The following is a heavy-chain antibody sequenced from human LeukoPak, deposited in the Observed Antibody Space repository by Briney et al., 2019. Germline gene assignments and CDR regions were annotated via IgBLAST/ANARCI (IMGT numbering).Heavy chain of an antibody. V-gene: IGHV3-48*03. J-gene: IGHJ4*02. CDR3: ARDFGSTTVAPDYFDY. D-gene: IGHD4-17*01. CDR2: ISRSGSNK. CDR1: GFTFSSYE. Sequence: PGGSLRLSCAASGFTFSSYEINWVRQVPGKGLEWVSYISRSGSNKHYADSVKGRFTISRDNAKNSLYLQMNSLRAEDTAVYYCARDFGSTTVAPDYFDYWGQGTLVTVSS.